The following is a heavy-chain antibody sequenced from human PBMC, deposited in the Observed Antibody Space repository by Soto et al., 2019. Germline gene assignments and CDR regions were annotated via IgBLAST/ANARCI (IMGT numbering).Heavy chain of an antibody. D-gene: IGHD6-13*01. Sequence: EVQLVESGGGLVKPGGSLRLSCAASGFTFSSYSMNWVRQAPGKGLEWVSSISSSSSYIYYADSVKGRFTISRDNAKNSLYLQMNSLRAEDTAVYYCARDGVAAGTNWFDPWGLGTLVTVSS. CDR3: ARDGVAAGTNWFDP. CDR1: GFTFSSYS. J-gene: IGHJ5*02. CDR2: ISSSSSYI. V-gene: IGHV3-21*01.